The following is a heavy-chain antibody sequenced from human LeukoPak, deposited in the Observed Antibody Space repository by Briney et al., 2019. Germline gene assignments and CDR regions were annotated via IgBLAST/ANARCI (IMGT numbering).Heavy chain of an antibody. CDR3: ARDNDSRDPPHFDY. J-gene: IGHJ4*02. D-gene: IGHD3-16*01. Sequence: ASVKVSCKASGYSFTNNYIHWVRQAPGQGLEWMGMINPSDGSTNYAQKLQGRVTMTTDKSTRTAYMELSSLRSEDTAVYYCARDNDSRDPPHFDYWGQGTLVTVSS. V-gene: IGHV1-46*01. CDR2: INPSDGST. CDR1: GYSFTNNY.